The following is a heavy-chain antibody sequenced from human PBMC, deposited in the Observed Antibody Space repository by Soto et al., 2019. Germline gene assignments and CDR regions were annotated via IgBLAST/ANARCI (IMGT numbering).Heavy chain of an antibody. CDR1: GGSIRSGGYY. Sequence: QVQLQESGPGLVKPSQTLSLTCTVSGGSIRSGGYYWSWIRQHPGQVLEWIGYIDDSGSTYYNRSLKSRVTISVDSSKNQLSLQLSSVTAADTAVYYCARIEAAGHRWLPLDYWGQGTLVTLSS. CDR3: ARIEAAGHRWLPLDY. J-gene: IGHJ4*02. D-gene: IGHD6-13*01. CDR2: IDDSGST. V-gene: IGHV4-31*03.